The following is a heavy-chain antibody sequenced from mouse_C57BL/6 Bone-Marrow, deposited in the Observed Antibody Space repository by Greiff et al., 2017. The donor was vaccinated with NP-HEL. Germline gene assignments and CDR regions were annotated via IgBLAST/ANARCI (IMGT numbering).Heavy chain of an antibody. V-gene: IGHV2-2*01. D-gene: IGHD2-3*01. Sequence: VKLQESGPGLVQPSQSLSITCTVSGFSLTSYGVHWVRQSPGKGLEWLGVIWSGGSTDYNAAFISRLSISKDNSKSQVFFKMNSLQADDTAIYYCARLYDGLYWYFDVWGTGTTVTVSS. J-gene: IGHJ1*03. CDR2: IWSGGST. CDR1: GFSLTSYG. CDR3: ARLYDGLYWYFDV.